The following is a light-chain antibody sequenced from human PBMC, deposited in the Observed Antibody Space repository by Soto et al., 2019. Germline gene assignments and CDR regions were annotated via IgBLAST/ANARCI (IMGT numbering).Light chain of an antibody. V-gene: IGLV8-61*01. J-gene: IGLJ3*02. CDR2: NTN. CDR1: SGSVSTSYY. CDR3: VLYMGSGISV. Sequence: QTVVTQEPSFSVSPGRTVTLTYGLSSGSVSTSYYPSWYQQTPGQAPRTLIYNTNTRSSGVPDRFSGSILGNKAALTITGAKADDESDYYCVLYMGSGISVFGGGTQLTVL.